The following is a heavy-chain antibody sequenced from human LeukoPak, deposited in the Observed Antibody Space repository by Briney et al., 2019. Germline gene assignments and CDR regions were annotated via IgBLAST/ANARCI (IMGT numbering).Heavy chain of an antibody. CDR1: GFTVSSNY. D-gene: IGHD1-20*01. J-gene: IGHJ4*02. CDR3: AGRADLTGTLVGIDY. Sequence: GGSLRLSCAAPGFTVSSNYMSWVRQAPGKGLEWVSVIYSGGSTYYADSVKGRFTISRDNAKNSLYLQMNSLRAEDTAVYYCAGRADLTGTLVGIDYWGQGTLVTVSS. V-gene: IGHV3-66*01. CDR2: IYSGGST.